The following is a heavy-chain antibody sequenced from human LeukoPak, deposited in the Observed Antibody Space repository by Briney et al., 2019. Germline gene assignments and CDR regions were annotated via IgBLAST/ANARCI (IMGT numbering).Heavy chain of an antibody. D-gene: IGHD6-13*01. J-gene: IGHJ5*02. CDR3: ARVIIAAAGSYNWFDP. V-gene: IGHV1-18*04. Sequence: GASVKVSCKASGYTFTSYGISWVRQAPGQGLEWMGWISAYNGNTNYAQKLQGRVTMTTDTSTSTAYMELRSLRSDDTAVYYCARVIIAAAGSYNWFDPWGQGTLVTVSS. CDR2: ISAYNGNT. CDR1: GYTFTSYG.